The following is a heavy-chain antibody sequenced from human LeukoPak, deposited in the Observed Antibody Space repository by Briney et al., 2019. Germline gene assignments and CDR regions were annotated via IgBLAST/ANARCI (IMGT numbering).Heavy chain of an antibody. CDR2: ISGSGGST. Sequence: GGSLRLSCAASGFTFSSYAMSWVRQAPGKGLEWVSAISGSGGSTYYADSVKGRFTISRDNSKNTLYLQMNSLRAEDTAVYYCARDYEQQLEIYYYYYYMDVWGKGTTVTVSS. V-gene: IGHV3-23*01. J-gene: IGHJ6*03. CDR1: GFTFSSYA. D-gene: IGHD6-13*01. CDR3: ARDYEQQLEIYYYYYYMDV.